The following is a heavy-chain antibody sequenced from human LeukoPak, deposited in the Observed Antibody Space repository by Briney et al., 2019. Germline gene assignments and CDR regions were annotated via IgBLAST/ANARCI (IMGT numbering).Heavy chain of an antibody. CDR3: ARDQSSGWYAGFDY. J-gene: IGHJ4*02. V-gene: IGHV3-23*01. Sequence: GGSLRLSCAASGFTFKDFAMSWVRHAPRKGLEWVSGIGGSGRYSYSAASVKGRFTISRDNSRNTVYLHMSALRAEDTAVYYCARDQSSGWYAGFDYWGQGTLVTVSS. CDR2: IGGSGRYS. CDR1: GFTFKDFA. D-gene: IGHD6-19*01.